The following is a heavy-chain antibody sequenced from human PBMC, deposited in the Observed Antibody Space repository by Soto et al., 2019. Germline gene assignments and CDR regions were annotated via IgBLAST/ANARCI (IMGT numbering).Heavy chain of an antibody. D-gene: IGHD6-19*01. Sequence: QVQLVESGGGVVQPGRSLRLSCAASGFTFSSYGMHWVRQAPGKGLEWVAVIWYDGSNKYYADSVKGRFTISRDNSKNTLYLQMNRLRAEDTAVYYCARQGAVAGTGDYWGQGTLVTVSS. CDR2: IWYDGSNK. J-gene: IGHJ4*02. CDR1: GFTFSSYG. CDR3: ARQGAVAGTGDY. V-gene: IGHV3-33*01.